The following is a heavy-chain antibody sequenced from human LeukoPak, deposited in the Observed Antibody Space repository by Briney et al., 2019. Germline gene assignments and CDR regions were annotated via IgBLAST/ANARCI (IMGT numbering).Heavy chain of an antibody. CDR3: ARGGYGSGSYYNVFDY. D-gene: IGHD3-10*01. CDR2: IYYSGST. Sequence: SETLSLTCTVSGGSISSYYWSWIRQPPGKGLEWIGYIYYSGSTNYNPSLKSRVTISVDTSKNQFSLKLSSVTAADTAVYYCARGGYGSGSYYNVFDYWGQGTLVTVSS. CDR1: GGSISSYY. V-gene: IGHV4-59*01. J-gene: IGHJ4*02.